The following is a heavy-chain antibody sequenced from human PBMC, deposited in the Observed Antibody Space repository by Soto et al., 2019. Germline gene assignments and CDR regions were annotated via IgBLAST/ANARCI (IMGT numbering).Heavy chain of an antibody. Sequence: ASVKVSCKASGGTFSSYAISWVRQAPGQGLEWMGGIIPIFGTANYAQKFQGRVTITADESTSTAYMELSSLRSEDTAVYYCAREPNSYYGLYLPGRYYGMDVWGQGTTVTVSS. V-gene: IGHV1-69*13. CDR2: IIPIFGTA. CDR3: AREPNSYYGLYLPGRYYGMDV. CDR1: GGTFSSYA. J-gene: IGHJ6*02. D-gene: IGHD3-10*01.